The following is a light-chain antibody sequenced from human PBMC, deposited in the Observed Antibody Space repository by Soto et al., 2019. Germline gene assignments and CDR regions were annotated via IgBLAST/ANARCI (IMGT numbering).Light chain of an antibody. J-gene: IGKJ1*01. CDR3: QQYSKWPWT. CDR2: GAS. Sequence: EIVMTQSPATLSVSPGEKATPSSRPSQSVINSLAWHQQKPGQGPRLLIYGASTRATGIPARFSGSGSGTDFTLTISSLQSEDFAVYYCQQYSKWPWTFGQGTKVEI. V-gene: IGKV3-15*01. CDR1: QSVINS.